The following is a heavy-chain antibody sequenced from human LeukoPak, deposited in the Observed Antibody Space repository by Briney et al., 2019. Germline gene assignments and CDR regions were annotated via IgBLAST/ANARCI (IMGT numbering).Heavy chain of an antibody. J-gene: IGHJ4*02. Sequence: SETLSLTCTVSGGSISCGDYYWSWIRQPPGKGLKWIGYIFYSGNTYYNPSLKSRVPISVDTSKNRFSLKLSSVTAADTAVYYCARAGGFFSPFGYWGQGTLVTVSS. D-gene: IGHD3-16*01. CDR3: ARAGGFFSPFGY. V-gene: IGHV4-30-4*01. CDR1: GGSISCGDYY. CDR2: IFYSGNT.